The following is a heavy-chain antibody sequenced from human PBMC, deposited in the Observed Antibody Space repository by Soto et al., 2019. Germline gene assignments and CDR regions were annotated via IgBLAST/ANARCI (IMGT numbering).Heavy chain of an antibody. D-gene: IGHD6-19*01. J-gene: IGHJ4*02. CDR2: LSYDGSNK. CDR3: ARTTVVSGTPEFDH. CDR1: GFTFSDYS. Sequence: QVQLEESGGGVVQPGRSLRLSCAASGFTFSDYSLHWVRQAPGKGLEWVAVLSYDGSNKYNAESVKGRFNISRDNSKNTLYLEMNSLRAGDTAVYYCARTTVVSGTPEFDHWGQGTLVTVSS. V-gene: IGHV3-30-3*01.